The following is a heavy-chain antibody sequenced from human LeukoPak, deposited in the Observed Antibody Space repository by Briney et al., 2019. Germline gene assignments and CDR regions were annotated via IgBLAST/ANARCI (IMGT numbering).Heavy chain of an antibody. CDR2: ISGSGGST. V-gene: IGHV3-23*01. CDR1: GFTLYSYA. CDR3: AKDLEYSRPNWFDP. J-gene: IGHJ5*02. Sequence: GGSLRLSCAASGFTLYSYAMSWVRQAPGKGLEWVSGISGSGGSTYYADSVKGRFTISRDNSKNTLFLQMHSLRAEDTAVYYCAKDLEYSRPNWFDPWGQGTLVTVSS. D-gene: IGHD6-6*01.